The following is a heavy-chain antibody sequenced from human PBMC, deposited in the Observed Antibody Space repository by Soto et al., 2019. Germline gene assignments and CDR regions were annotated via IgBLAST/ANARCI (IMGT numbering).Heavy chain of an antibody. J-gene: IGHJ4*02. V-gene: IGHV4-61*01. CDR1: GGSVSSGSYY. CDR2: IYYSGST. CDR3: ATPKR. Sequence: SETLSLTCTVSGGSVSSGSYYWSWIRQPPGKGLEWIGYIYYSGSTNYNPSLKSRVTISVDTSKNQFSLKLSSVTAADTAVYYCATPKRWGQGTLVTVSS.